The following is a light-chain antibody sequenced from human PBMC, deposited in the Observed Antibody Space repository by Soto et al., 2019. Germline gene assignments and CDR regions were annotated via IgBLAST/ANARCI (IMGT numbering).Light chain of an antibody. CDR3: QQRSNWWT. J-gene: IGKJ1*01. Sequence: IVLTQSPGTLSLSPGERTTLSCRASRSISRYLAWYQQKPGQGPRLLIYGASSRATGTPDRFSGSGSGTDFTLTINRLEPEDFAVYYCQQRSNWWTFGQGTKVDIK. CDR2: GAS. V-gene: IGKV3D-20*02. CDR1: RSISRY.